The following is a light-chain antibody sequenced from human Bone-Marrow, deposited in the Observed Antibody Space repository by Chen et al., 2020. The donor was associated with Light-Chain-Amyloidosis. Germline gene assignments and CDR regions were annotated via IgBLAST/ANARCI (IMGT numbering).Light chain of an antibody. CDR1: DLPTKY. CDR2: RDT. Sequence: SYALTQPPSVSVSPGQTARITCSGDDLPTKYAYWYQHKPGQAPVLVTHRDTERPSGISERFPGSSSGTTATLTISGVQAEDEADYHCQSADSSGTYEVIFGGGTNLTVL. J-gene: IGLJ2*01. V-gene: IGLV3-25*03. CDR3: QSADSSGTYEVI.